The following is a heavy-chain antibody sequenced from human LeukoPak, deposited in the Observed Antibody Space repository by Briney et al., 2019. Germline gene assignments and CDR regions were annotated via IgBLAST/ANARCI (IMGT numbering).Heavy chain of an antibody. Sequence: GGSLRLSCAASGFTFSSYWMYWVRPAPGKGLVWVSRINSDGKTTNYAHSVKGRFTISRDNAKNTLYLQMNSLRAEDTAVYYCTRNITLTRGGRSDYWGQGTLVTVSA. V-gene: IGHV3-74*01. D-gene: IGHD3-10*01. CDR2: INSDGKTT. CDR1: GFTFSSYW. CDR3: TRNITLTRGGRSDY. J-gene: IGHJ4*02.